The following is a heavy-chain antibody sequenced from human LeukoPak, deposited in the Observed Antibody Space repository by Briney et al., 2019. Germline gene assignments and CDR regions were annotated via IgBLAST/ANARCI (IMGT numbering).Heavy chain of an antibody. V-gene: IGHV1-2*02. D-gene: IGHD3-22*01. CDR1: GYTFTGYY. Sequence: ASVKVSCKASGYTFTGYYMHWVRQAPGQGLEWMGWINPNSGGTNYAQKFQGRVTMTRDTPISTAYMELSRLRSDDTAVYYCARPATIDSSGYYGFDYWGQGTLVTVSS. CDR3: ARPATIDSSGYYGFDY. J-gene: IGHJ4*02. CDR2: INPNSGGT.